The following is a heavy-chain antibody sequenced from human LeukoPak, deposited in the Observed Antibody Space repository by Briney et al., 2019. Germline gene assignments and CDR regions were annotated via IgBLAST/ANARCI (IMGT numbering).Heavy chain of an antibody. D-gene: IGHD6-13*01. CDR3: VRLHSSAWYWT. V-gene: IGHV4-38-2*02. CDR1: GYSISSGYY. CDR2: INHSGST. J-gene: IGHJ5*02. Sequence: SETLSLTCTVSGYSISSGYYWTWIRQPPGKGLEWIGEINHSGSTNYNPSLKSRVTISVDTSKNQFSLKLSSVTAADTAVYYCVRLHSSAWYWTWGQGALVTVSS.